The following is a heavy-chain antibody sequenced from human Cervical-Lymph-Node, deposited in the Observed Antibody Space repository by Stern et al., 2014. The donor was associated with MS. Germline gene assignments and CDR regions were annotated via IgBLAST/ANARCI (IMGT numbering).Heavy chain of an antibody. D-gene: IGHD6-13*01. CDR1: GFSLTTSGVG. V-gene: IGHV2-5*02. CDR3: IHTSPRVPGIDY. CDR2: IYWDGDK. Sequence: QVTLRESGPTLVKPTQTLTLKCIFSGFSLTTSGVGVGWIRQPPGKALEWLAFIYWDGDKRYSPSLKRRITITKDTSKNQVVLTMTNMDPVDTATYYCIHTSPRVPGIDYWGQGTLVTVSS. J-gene: IGHJ4*02.